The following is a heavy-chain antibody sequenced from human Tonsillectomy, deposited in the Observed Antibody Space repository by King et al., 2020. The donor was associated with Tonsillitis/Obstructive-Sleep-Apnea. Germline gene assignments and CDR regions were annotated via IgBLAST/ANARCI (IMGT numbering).Heavy chain of an antibody. CDR2: ISTSGSTM. CDR1: RFSFSTYE. CDR3: ATLPPVGSGRYTVYFDY. V-gene: IGHV3-48*03. D-gene: IGHD6-19*01. J-gene: IGHJ4*02. Sequence: VQLVESGGGLVQPGGSLRLSCTASRFSFSTYEMNWVRQAPGKGLEWVSSISTSGSTMYYADSVKGRFTISRDNAQNSLFLQMNSLRAEDTAVYYCATLPPVGSGRYTVYFDYWGQGTLVTVSS.